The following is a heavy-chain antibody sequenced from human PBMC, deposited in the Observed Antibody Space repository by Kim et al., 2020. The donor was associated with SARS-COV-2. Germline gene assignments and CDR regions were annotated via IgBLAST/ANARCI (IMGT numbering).Heavy chain of an antibody. Sequence: GGSLRLSCAASGFTFSSFAMNWVRQVPGKGLEWVSTISGSAGSTYYADSVKGRFAISRDNSKNTLYLQMNSLRVEDTAVYYCAKYPGYCSGGSCSDYYYGMDVWGQGTTVTVSS. D-gene: IGHD2-15*01. CDR1: GFTFSSFA. V-gene: IGHV3-23*01. CDR2: ISGSAGST. CDR3: AKYPGYCSGGSCSDYYYGMDV. J-gene: IGHJ6*02.